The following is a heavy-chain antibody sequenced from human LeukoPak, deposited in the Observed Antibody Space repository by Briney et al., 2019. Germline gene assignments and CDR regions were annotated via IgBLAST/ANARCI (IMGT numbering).Heavy chain of an antibody. CDR1: GGSISSYY. V-gene: IGHV4-34*01. D-gene: IGHD3-10*01. Sequence: SETLSLTCTVSGGSISSYYWSWIRQPPGNGLEWIGEINHSGSTNYNPSLKSRVTISVDTSKNQFSLKLSSVTAADTAVYYCARRPMVRGLNWFDPWGQGTLVTVSS. CDR2: INHSGST. J-gene: IGHJ5*02. CDR3: ARRPMVRGLNWFDP.